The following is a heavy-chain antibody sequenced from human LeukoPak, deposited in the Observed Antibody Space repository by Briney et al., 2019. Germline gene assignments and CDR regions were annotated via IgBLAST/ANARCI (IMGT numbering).Heavy chain of an antibody. CDR1: GFTFRSYA. J-gene: IGHJ4*02. Sequence: GGSLRLSCAASGFTFRSYAMSWVRQAPGKGLEWVAEISGSGGSTYYAETVKGRFTISRDNSKSTVYMQMNSLRAEDTAVYYFAKETVFSSSWYPYWGEGTLLTVSS. CDR3: AKETVFSSSWYPY. CDR2: ISGSGGST. V-gene: IGHV3-23*01. D-gene: IGHD6-13*01.